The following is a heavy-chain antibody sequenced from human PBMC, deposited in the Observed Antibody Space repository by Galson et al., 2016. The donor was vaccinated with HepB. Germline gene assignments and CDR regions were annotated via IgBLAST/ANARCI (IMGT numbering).Heavy chain of an antibody. CDR1: GYTFTTSG. V-gene: IGHV1-18*01. Sequence: SVKVSCQASGYTFTTSGISWVRQAPGQGLEWMGWVSTYSGNTKYAQKFQGGLTLTTDSSTTTAYMELRSLRFDDTALYYCAKDVQYRFDPWGQGTLVTVSS. J-gene: IGHJ5*02. CDR2: VSTYSGNT. D-gene: IGHD2/OR15-2a*01. CDR3: AKDVQYRFDP.